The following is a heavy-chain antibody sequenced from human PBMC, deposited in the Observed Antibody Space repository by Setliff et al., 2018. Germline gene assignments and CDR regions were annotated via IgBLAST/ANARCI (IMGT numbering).Heavy chain of an antibody. Sequence: ASVKVSCKASGYTFTSYGISWVRQAPGQGLEWMGWISAYNGNTNYAQKLQGRVTMTTDTSTSTAYMELSSLRAEDTAVYYCAKDSPLGGWYGSFDYWGQGTLVTVSS. CDR1: GYTFTSYG. J-gene: IGHJ4*02. CDR3: AKDSPLGGWYGSFDY. D-gene: IGHD6-19*01. V-gene: IGHV1-18*01. CDR2: ISAYNGNT.